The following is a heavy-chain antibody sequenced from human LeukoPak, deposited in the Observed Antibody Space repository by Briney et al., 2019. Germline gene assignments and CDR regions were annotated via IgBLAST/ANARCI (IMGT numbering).Heavy chain of an antibody. CDR3: ARVRVGSSSSLPALLRFDY. CDR2: ISSSSSYI. CDR1: GFTFSSYS. J-gene: IGHJ4*02. D-gene: IGHD6-6*01. Sequence: GGSLRLSCAASGFTFSSYSVNWVRRAPGKGLEWVSSISSSSSYIYYADSVKGRFTISRDNAKNSLYLQMNSLRAEDTAVYYCARVRVGSSSSLPALLRFDYWGQGTLVTVSS. V-gene: IGHV3-21*01.